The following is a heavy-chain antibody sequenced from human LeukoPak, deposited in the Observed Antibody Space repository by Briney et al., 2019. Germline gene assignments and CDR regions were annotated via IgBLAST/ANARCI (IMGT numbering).Heavy chain of an antibody. D-gene: IGHD3-10*01. Sequence: GGSLRLSCAASGFTFSSYGMHWVRQAPGKGLEWVAVISYDGSNKYYADSVKGRFTISRDNSKNTLYLQMNSLRAEDTAVYYCAEGPYGSGSYWLDYWGQGTLVTVSS. V-gene: IGHV3-30*19. J-gene: IGHJ4*02. CDR1: GFTFSSYG. CDR2: ISYDGSNK. CDR3: AEGPYGSGSYWLDY.